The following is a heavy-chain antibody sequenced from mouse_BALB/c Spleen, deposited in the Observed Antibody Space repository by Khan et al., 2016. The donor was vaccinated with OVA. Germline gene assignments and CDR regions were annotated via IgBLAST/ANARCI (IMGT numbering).Heavy chain of an antibody. CDR2: IDPENGET. V-gene: IGHV14-1*02. CDR1: GFNIKDYY. Sequence: VRLQQSGAELVRPGALVKLSCKASGFNIKDYYMHWVKQRPEQGLEWIGWIDPENGETVYDPKFQDKASITADTSSNTAYLQRSSLTSEDTAVYYCTRSGYSACFAYGGQGTPVTVSA. CDR3: TRSGYSACFAY. J-gene: IGHJ3*01.